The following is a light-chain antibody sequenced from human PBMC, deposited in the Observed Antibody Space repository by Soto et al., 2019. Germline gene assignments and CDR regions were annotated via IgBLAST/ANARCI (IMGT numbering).Light chain of an antibody. Sequence: QSALTQPASVSGSPGQSITISCTGTSSDVGGYNYVSWYQQHPGKAPKLMIYEVSNRPSGVSNRLSGSKSGNTASLTISGLQAEDEADYYCSSYTSTSTLHYVFGTGTKVTV. CDR3: SSYTSTSTLHYV. CDR1: SSDVGGYNY. CDR2: EVS. V-gene: IGLV2-14*01. J-gene: IGLJ1*01.